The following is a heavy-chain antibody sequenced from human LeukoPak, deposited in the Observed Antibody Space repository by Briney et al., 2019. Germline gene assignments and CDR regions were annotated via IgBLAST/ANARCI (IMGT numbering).Heavy chain of an antibody. D-gene: IGHD3-10*01. CDR1: GYSISSGYY. V-gene: IGHV4-38-2*02. J-gene: IGHJ4*02. CDR2: IYHSGST. CDR3: ARGYYYASGRPAGGMGY. Sequence: SQTLSLTCTVSGYSISSGYYWGWIRQPPGKGLEWIGSIYHSGSTYYNPSLKSRVTISVDTSKNQFSLKLSSVTAADTAVYYCARGYYYASGRPAGGMGYWGQGTLVTVSS.